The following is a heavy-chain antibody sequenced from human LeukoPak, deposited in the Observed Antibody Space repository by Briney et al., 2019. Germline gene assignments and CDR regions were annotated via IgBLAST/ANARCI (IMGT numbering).Heavy chain of an antibody. Sequence: ASVKVSFKASGYTFTSYDINWVRPATGQGLEWMGWMNPNSGNTGYAQKFQGRVTMTRNTSISTAYMELSSLRSEDTAVYYCARVSAFGGVIVLVRDAFDIWGQGTMVTVSS. D-gene: IGHD3-16*02. J-gene: IGHJ3*02. V-gene: IGHV1-8*01. CDR3: ARVSAFGGVIVLVRDAFDI. CDR2: MNPNSGNT. CDR1: GYTFTSYD.